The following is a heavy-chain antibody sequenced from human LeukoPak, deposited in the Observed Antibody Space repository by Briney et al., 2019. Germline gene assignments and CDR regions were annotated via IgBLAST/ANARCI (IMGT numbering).Heavy chain of an antibody. D-gene: IGHD6-6*01. Sequence: GGSLRLSCAASGFTFNKAWMSWVRQAPGKGLEWVGRVKSKIDGGTTDFAAPVNGRFTISRDDSKDTLYLQMNSLKTEDTAVYYCTTDWAITERPVFDSWGQGTLVTVSS. V-gene: IGHV3-15*01. CDR3: TTDWAITERPVFDS. J-gene: IGHJ4*02. CDR2: VKSKIDGGTT. CDR1: GFTFNKAW.